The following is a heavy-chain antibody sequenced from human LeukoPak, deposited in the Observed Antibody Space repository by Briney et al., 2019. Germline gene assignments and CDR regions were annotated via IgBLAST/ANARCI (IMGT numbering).Heavy chain of an antibody. Sequence: SGPTLVNPTQTLTLTCTFSGFSLSTSGMRVSWIRQPLGKALEWLARIDWDDDKFYSTSLKTRLTISKDTSKNQVVLTMTNMDPVDTATYYCARGTGADAFDIWGQGTMVTVSS. V-gene: IGHV2-70*04. CDR2: IDWDDDK. D-gene: IGHD1-14*01. CDR1: GFSLSTSGMR. CDR3: ARGTGADAFDI. J-gene: IGHJ3*02.